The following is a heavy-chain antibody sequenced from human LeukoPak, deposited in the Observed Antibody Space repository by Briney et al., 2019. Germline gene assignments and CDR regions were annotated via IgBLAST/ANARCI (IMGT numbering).Heavy chain of an antibody. Sequence: GRSLRLSCAASGFTFSSYGMHWVRQAPGQGLEWVAVISYDGSNKYYADSVKGRLTISRDNSKNTLYLQMNSLRAEDTAVYYCAKSKGYSSSWYFDYWGQGTLVTVSS. D-gene: IGHD6-13*01. V-gene: IGHV3-30*18. CDR1: GFTFSSYG. J-gene: IGHJ4*02. CDR2: ISYDGSNK. CDR3: AKSKGYSSSWYFDY.